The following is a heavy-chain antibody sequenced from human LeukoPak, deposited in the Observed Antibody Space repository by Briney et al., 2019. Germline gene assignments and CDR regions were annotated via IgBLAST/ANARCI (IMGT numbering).Heavy chain of an antibody. D-gene: IGHD3-3*01. Sequence: PGGSLRLSCAASGFTFSSYWMSWVRQAPGKGLEWVANIKQDGSEKYYVDSVKGRFTISRDNAKNSLYLQMNSLRAEDTAVYYCARVPGSSRLLFMDYWGQGTLVTVSS. CDR1: GFTFSSYW. CDR3: ARVPGSSRLLFMDY. J-gene: IGHJ4*02. CDR2: IKQDGSEK. V-gene: IGHV3-7*01.